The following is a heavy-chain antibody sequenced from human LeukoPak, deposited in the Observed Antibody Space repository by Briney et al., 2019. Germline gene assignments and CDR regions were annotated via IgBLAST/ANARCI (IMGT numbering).Heavy chain of an antibody. Sequence: GGSLRLSCAASGFTFSNAWMAWVRQAPGKGLEWVGRIKAKAHGGTIEYAAPVKGRFTISRDDSKNTLYLQMNSLKTEDTAVYYCTTDGVGVEGATYDNWGQGTLVSVSS. CDR1: GFTFSNAW. J-gene: IGHJ4*02. V-gene: IGHV3-15*01. CDR2: IKAKAHGGTI. CDR3: TTDGVGVEGATYDN. D-gene: IGHD1-26*01.